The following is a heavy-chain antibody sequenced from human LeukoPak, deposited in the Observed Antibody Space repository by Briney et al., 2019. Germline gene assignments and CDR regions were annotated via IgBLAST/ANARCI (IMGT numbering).Heavy chain of an antibody. CDR3: AREESDDYVWGSYRYNQGPFDY. J-gene: IGHJ4*02. D-gene: IGHD3-16*02. Sequence: ASVKVSCKASGYTFTSYGISWVRQAPRPGLEWMGWISAYNGNTNYAQKLQGRVTMTTDTSTSTAYMELRSLRSDDTAVYYCAREESDDYVWGSYRYNQGPFDYWGQGTLVTVSS. V-gene: IGHV1-18*01. CDR2: ISAYNGNT. CDR1: GYTFTSYG.